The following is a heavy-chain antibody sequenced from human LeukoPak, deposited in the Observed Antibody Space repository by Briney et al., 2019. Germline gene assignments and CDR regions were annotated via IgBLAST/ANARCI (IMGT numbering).Heavy chain of an antibody. V-gene: IGHV3-23*01. D-gene: IGHD3-22*01. CDR2: ISGSGDKT. Sequence: PGGSLRLSCAASGFTFSSYAMSWVRQAPGKGLEWVSGISGSGDKTYYADSVKGRFTISRDNSKNTLYVQVNSLGTEDTAAYYCAKGSYYDSSGSFYFDYWGQRTLVTVSS. CDR3: AKGSYYDSSGSFYFDY. J-gene: IGHJ4*02. CDR1: GFTFSSYA.